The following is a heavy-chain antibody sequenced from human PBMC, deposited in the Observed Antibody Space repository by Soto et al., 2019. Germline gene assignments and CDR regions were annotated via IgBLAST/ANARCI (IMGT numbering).Heavy chain of an antibody. CDR3: TTGLPGDLLLWFGAGGMDV. D-gene: IGHD3-10*01. CDR2: IKSKTDGGTT. Sequence: PGGSLRLSCAASGFTFSNAWMNWVRQAPGKGLEWVGRIKSKTDGGTTDYAAPVKGRFTISRDDSKNTLYLQMNSLKTEDTAVYYCTTGLPGDLLLWFGAGGMDVWGQGTTVTVSS. V-gene: IGHV3-15*07. CDR1: GFTFSNAW. J-gene: IGHJ6*02.